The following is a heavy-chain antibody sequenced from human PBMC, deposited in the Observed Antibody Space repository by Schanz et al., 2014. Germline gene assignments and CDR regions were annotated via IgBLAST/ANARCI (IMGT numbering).Heavy chain of an antibody. Sequence: FTFSTYAMSWVRHAPGKGLEWVSYISSSGSTIYYADSVKCRFTISRDKAKIYLYLQMNSLRAEDTGVYYCAKKVGAGRAAF. J-gene: IGHJ3*01. CDR3: AKKVGAGRAAF. V-gene: IGHV3-11*04. CDR2: ISSSGSTI. CDR1: FTFSTYA. D-gene: IGHD3-10*01.